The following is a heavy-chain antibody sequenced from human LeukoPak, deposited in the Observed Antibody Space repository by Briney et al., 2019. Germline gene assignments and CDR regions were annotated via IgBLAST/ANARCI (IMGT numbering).Heavy chain of an antibody. J-gene: IGHJ4*02. D-gene: IGHD3-9*01. Sequence: SVKVSCKASGYTFTSYGISWVRQAPGQGLEWMGGIIPIFGTANYAQKFQGRVTITADESTSTAYMELSSLRSEDTAVYYCARGEYYDILTGYYRSPTPFDYWGQGTLVTVSS. CDR1: GYTFTSYG. V-gene: IGHV1-69*13. CDR3: ARGEYYDILTGYYRSPTPFDY. CDR2: IIPIFGTA.